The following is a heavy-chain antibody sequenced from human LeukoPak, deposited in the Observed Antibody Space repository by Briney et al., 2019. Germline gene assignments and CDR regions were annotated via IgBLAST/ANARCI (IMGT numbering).Heavy chain of an antibody. D-gene: IGHD2-2*01. V-gene: IGHV6-1*01. CDR1: GDSVSRNNVA. CDR2: KNYSSQWNN. CDR3: ARGRDVVVVPAADFDY. Sequence: SQTLSLTCAISGDSVSRNNVAWNWIRQSPSRGLEWLGRKNYSSQWNNDYTVSVRSRITINPDTSKNQFYLQLNSVTPEDTAVYYCARGRDVVVVPAADFDYWGQGILVTVSS. J-gene: IGHJ4*02.